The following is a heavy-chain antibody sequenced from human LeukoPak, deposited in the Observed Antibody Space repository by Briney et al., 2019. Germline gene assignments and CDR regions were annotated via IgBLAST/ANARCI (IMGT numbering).Heavy chain of an antibody. CDR1: GFTFSSYW. V-gene: IGHV3-74*01. Sequence: SGGSLRLSCAASGFTFSSYWMHWVRQAPGKGLVWVSRINSDGSSTSYADSVKGRFTISRGNAKNTLYLQMNSLRAEDTAVYYCARVPRYYGSGSYDYWGQGTLVTVSS. CDR3: ARVPRYYGSGSYDY. J-gene: IGHJ4*02. D-gene: IGHD3-10*01. CDR2: INSDGSST.